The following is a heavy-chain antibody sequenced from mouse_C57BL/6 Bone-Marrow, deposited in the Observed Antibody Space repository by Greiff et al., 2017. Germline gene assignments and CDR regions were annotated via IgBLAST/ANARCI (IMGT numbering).Heavy chain of an antibody. V-gene: IGHV1-55*01. J-gene: IGHJ4*01. CDR2: IYPGSGST. CDR1: GYTFTSYW. D-gene: IGHD1-1*01. Sequence: QVQLQQPGAELVKPGASVKMSCKASGYTFTSYWITWVKQRPGQGLEWIGDIYPGSGSTNYNEKFKSKATLTVDTSSSTAYMQLSSLTSEDSAVYYCARPTTVVADYYAMDYWGQGTSVTVSS. CDR3: ARPTTVVADYYAMDY.